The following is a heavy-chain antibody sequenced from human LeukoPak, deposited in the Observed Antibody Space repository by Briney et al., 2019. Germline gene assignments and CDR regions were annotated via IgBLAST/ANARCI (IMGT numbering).Heavy chain of an antibody. CDR1: GYTFTSYG. J-gene: IGHJ6*02. V-gene: IGHV1-18*01. CDR2: ISAYNGNT. Sequence: GASVKVSCKASGYTFTSYGISWVRQAPGQGLEWMGWISAYNGNTNYAQKLLGRVTMTTDTSTSTAYMELRSLRSDDTAVYYCARLGMGANSGYDGYLYYYYYGMDVWGQGTTVTVSS. D-gene: IGHD5-12*01. CDR3: ARLGMGANSGYDGYLYYYYYGMDV.